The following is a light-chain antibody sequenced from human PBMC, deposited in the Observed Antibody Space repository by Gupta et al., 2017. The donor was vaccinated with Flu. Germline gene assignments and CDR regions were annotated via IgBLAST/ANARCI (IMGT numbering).Light chain of an antibody. CDR2: EVS. Sequence: QSALTQPASVSGSPGQSITISCTGTSSDVGGYNYVSWYQQHPGKAPKIMIYEVSNRHSGETNRFSGSKSGNTAAMTISVIQAEDEADYYCSSYTSSSTRNVVFGGGTKLTVL. J-gene: IGLJ2*01. CDR3: SSYTSSSTRNVV. V-gene: IGLV2-14*01. CDR1: SSDVGGYNY.